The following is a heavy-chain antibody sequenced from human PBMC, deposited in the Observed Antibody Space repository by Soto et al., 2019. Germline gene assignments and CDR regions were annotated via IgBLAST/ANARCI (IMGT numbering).Heavy chain of an antibody. CDR2: IIPIFGTA. J-gene: IGHJ3*02. V-gene: IGHV1-69*13. CDR3: ARGGYGYYYDSSGPYDAFDI. D-gene: IGHD3-22*01. CDR1: GGTFSSYA. Sequence: ASVKVSCKASGGTFSSYAISWVRQAPGQGLEWMGGIIPIFGTANYAQKFQGRVTITADESTSTAYMELSSLRSEDTAVYYCARGGYGYYYDSSGPYDAFDIWGQGTIVTVSS.